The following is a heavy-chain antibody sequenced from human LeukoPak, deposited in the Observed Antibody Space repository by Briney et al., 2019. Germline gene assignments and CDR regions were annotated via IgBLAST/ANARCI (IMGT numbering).Heavy chain of an antibody. D-gene: IGHD5/OR15-5a*01. V-gene: IGHV3-74*03. Sequence: PGGSLRLSCVGSGFTLNDYWIHWVRQAPGKGLVWVSAIKTDGIAMQYADSVKGRFAISRDNAKNTVYLQMNSLRDEDTAVYYCVRDRTVSTILDYWGQGTLVTVSS. CDR2: IKTDGIAM. J-gene: IGHJ4*02. CDR1: GFTLNDYW. CDR3: VRDRTVSTILDY.